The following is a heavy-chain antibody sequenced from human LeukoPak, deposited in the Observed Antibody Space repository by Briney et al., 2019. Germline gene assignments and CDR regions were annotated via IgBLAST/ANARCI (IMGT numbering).Heavy chain of an antibody. Sequence: GSSVKVSCKASGGTFSSYAISWVRQAPGQGLEWMGRIIPILGIANYAQKFQGRVTMTTDTSTSTAYMELRSLRSDDTAVYYCARDLYYYMDVWGKGTTVTVSS. CDR1: GGTFSSYA. V-gene: IGHV1-69*04. CDR3: ARDLYYYMDV. CDR2: IIPILGIA. J-gene: IGHJ6*03.